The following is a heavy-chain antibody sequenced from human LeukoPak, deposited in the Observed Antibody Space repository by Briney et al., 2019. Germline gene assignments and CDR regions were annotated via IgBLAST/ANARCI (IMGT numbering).Heavy chain of an antibody. J-gene: IGHJ5*02. CDR3: ARVGGPKGFDP. CDR2: IIPIFGTA. Sequence: SVKVSCKASGCTFSNYAISWVRQAPGQGLEWMGGIIPIFGTANYAQKFQGRVTITTDESTSTAYMELSSLRSEDTAVYYCARVGGPKGFDPWGQGTLVTVSS. CDR1: GCTFSNYA. V-gene: IGHV1-69*05.